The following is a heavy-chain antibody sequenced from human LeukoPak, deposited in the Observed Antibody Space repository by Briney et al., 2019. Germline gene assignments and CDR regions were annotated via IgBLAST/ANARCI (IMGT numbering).Heavy chain of an antibody. V-gene: IGHV3-13*04. CDR1: GFTFRNYD. CDR2: IETAGET. CDR3: AKPRYPAGWHHFDY. Sequence: PGGSLRLSCAASGFTFRNYDMHWVRQGTGKGLEWVSAIETAGETHYAGSVKGRFTISRENARNSLYLQMNSLRVEDTAVYFCAKPRYPAGWHHFDYWGQGSLVTVSS. J-gene: IGHJ4*02. D-gene: IGHD6-19*01.